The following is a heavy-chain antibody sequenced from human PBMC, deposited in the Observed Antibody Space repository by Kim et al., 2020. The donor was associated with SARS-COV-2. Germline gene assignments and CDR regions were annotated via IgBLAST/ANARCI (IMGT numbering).Heavy chain of an antibody. CDR2: IYYSGST. Sequence: SETLSLTCTVSGGSISSSSYYWGWIRQPPGKGLEWIGSIYYSGSTYYNPSLQSRVTISVDTSKNQFSLKLSSVTAADTAVYYCAIPPPYYYDSSGYYYETTWGQGTLVTVSS. CDR3: AIPPPYYYDSSGYYYETT. V-gene: IGHV4-39*01. CDR1: GGSISSSSYY. D-gene: IGHD3-22*01. J-gene: IGHJ4*02.